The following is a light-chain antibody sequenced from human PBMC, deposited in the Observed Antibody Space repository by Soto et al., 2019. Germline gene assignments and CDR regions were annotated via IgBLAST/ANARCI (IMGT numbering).Light chain of an antibody. CDR2: GSS. J-gene: IGKJ2*01. Sequence: EVVLTQSPGTLSLSPGERATLSCRASQSVSNNYFAWYQQKPGQAPRLLIFGSSDRATGIPESFSGSGSGTDFTLAISRLEPEDFAVYCCRQYGSSPPYTFGQGTKLEIK. CDR1: QSVSNNY. CDR3: RQYGSSPPYT. V-gene: IGKV3-20*01.